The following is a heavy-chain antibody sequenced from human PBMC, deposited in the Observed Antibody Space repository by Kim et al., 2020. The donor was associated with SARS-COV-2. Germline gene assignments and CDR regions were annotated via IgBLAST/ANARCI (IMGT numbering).Heavy chain of an antibody. J-gene: IGHJ2*01. V-gene: IGHV4-59*09. Sequence: YCRASTNYHPSLKSRVTISVDTSQNQFSLKLSSVTAADTAVYYCARGFDLWGRGTLVTVSS. CDR2: YCRAST. CDR3: ARGFDL.